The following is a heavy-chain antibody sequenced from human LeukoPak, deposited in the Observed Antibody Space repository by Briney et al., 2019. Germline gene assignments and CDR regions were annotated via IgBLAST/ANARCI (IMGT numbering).Heavy chain of an antibody. CDR2: IYSSEST. CDR1: GGSISSGTYY. CDR3: ARGGSGYYYDY. V-gene: IGHV4-61*02. Sequence: SQTLSLTCAVSGGSISSGTYYWNWIRQPAGKALEWIGRIYSSESTNYIPSLKSRMTISVDTSRNQLSLRLSSVTAADTAVYYCARGGSGYYYDYWGQGTLVTVSS. J-gene: IGHJ4*02. D-gene: IGHD3-22*01.